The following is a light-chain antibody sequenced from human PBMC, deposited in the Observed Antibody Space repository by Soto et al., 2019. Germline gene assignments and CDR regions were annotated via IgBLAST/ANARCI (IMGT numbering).Light chain of an antibody. CDR2: DAS. J-gene: IGKJ1*01. V-gene: IGKV1-5*01. CDR1: QSISSW. Sequence: DIQMTQSPSTLSASVGDRVIITCRASQSISSWLAWYQQKPGKVPNLLIYDASNLESGVPSRFSGSGSGTEFTLTISSLQPDDFATYYCQQYQSYWTFGQGTKVEI. CDR3: QQYQSYWT.